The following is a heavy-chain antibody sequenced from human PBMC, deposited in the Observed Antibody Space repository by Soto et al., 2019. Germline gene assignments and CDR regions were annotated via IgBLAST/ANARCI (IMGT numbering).Heavy chain of an antibody. J-gene: IGHJ4*02. D-gene: IGHD2-15*01. CDR3: TRVSEEEPPWDIVVVVASPGLDY. Sequence: GGSLRLSCTASGFTFGDYAMSWFRQAPGKGLEWVGFIRSKAYGGTTEYAASVKGRFTISRDDSKSIAYLQMNSLKTEDTAVYYCTRVSEEEPPWDIVVVVASPGLDYWGQGTLVTVSS. V-gene: IGHV3-49*03. CDR2: IRSKAYGGTT. CDR1: GFTFGDYA.